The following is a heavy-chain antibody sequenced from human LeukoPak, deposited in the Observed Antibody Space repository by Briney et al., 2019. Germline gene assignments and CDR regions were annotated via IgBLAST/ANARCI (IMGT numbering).Heavy chain of an antibody. CDR2: IYYSGST. J-gene: IGHJ4*02. Sequence: SETLSLTCTVSGGSISSSSYYWGWIRQPPGKGLEWIGSIYYSGSTNYNPSLKSRVTISVDTSKNQFSLKLSSVTAADTAVYYCARLKRKHGARQPRGYSYGYGYWGQGTLVTVSS. V-gene: IGHV4-39*01. CDR1: GGSISSSSYY. CDR3: ARLKRKHGARQPRGYSYGYGY. D-gene: IGHD5-18*01.